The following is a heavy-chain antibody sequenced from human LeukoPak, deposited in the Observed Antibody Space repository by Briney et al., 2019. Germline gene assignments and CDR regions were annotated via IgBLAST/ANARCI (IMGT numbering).Heavy chain of an antibody. J-gene: IGHJ5*02. CDR1: GFTFSSYS. CDR2: ISSSSAYI. V-gene: IGHV3-21*01. Sequence: PGGSLRLSCAASGFTFSSYSMNWVRQAPGKGLEWVSSISSSSAYIYYADSVKGRLTISRDNAKNSLYLQMNSLRAEDTAVYFCARTTVTPSWFDPWGQGTLVTVSS. D-gene: IGHD4-17*01. CDR3: ARTTVTPSWFDP.